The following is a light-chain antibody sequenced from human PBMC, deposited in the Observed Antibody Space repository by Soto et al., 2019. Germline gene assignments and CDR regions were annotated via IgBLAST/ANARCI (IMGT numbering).Light chain of an antibody. CDR1: QSVSSY. Sequence: EIVVTHSPSTLSWSPGERATLSCRASQSVSSYLAWYQQKPGQAPRLLIYDASNRATGIPARFSGSGSGTDFTLTISTLEPEAFALYYCQQSSNPWTFRQGTKVDIK. CDR2: DAS. CDR3: QQSSNPWT. V-gene: IGKV3-11*01. J-gene: IGKJ1*01.